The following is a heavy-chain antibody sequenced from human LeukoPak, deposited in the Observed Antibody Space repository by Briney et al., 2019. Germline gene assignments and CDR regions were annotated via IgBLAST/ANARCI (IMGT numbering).Heavy chain of an antibody. Sequence: GGSLRLSCAASGFTFSSYGMHWVRQAPGKGLEWVAVISYDGSNKYYADSVKGRLTISRDNSKNTLYLQMNSLRAEDTAVYYCAKTLDEPFDYWGQGTLVTVSS. D-gene: IGHD3-3*01. CDR3: AKTLDEPFDY. CDR2: ISYDGSNK. CDR1: GFTFSSYG. J-gene: IGHJ4*02. V-gene: IGHV3-30*18.